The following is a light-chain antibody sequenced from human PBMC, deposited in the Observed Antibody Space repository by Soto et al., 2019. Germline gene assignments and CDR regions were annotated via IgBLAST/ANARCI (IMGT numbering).Light chain of an antibody. J-gene: IGLJ1*01. CDR3: QSYDSSLSGYV. CDR2: GNS. V-gene: IGLV1-40*01. Sequence: QSVLTQPPSVSEAPGQRVTISCTGSSSNIGAGYDVHWYQQLPGTAPKLLIYGNSNRPSGVPDRFSVSKSGTSASLAITGLQAEDAADYYCQSYDSSLSGYVFGTGTKVTV. CDR1: SSNIGAGYD.